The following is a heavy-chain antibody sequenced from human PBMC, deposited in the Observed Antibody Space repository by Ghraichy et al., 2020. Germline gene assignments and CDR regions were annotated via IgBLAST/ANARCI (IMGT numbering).Heavy chain of an antibody. J-gene: IGHJ4*02. V-gene: IGHV3-74*01. CDR3: AIGEFGLVD. D-gene: IGHD3/OR15-3a*01. CDR1: GFSLTDSW. CDR2: LSPAANII. Sequence: ESLNISCAASGFSLTDSWMYWVRQVPGKGLVWVSHLSPAANIINYVESVRGRFTISRDTAKNTLFLQMDSLRVDDTAMYYCAIGEFGLVDWGRGTLVTVSA.